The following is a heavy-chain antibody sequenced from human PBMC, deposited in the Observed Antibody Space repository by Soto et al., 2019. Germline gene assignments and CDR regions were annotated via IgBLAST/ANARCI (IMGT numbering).Heavy chain of an antibody. CDR2: IYYSGST. CDR1: GGSISSGDYY. D-gene: IGHD3-3*02. Sequence: QVQLQESGPGLVKPSQTLSLTCTVSGGSISSGDYYWIWIRQHPGKGLEWIGYIYYSGSTYYNPSLKSRVTIAVDPSRNQFSLKLSSVTAADTAVYYCARAPLISIFFAYGLDVWGQGTTVTVSS. CDR3: ARAPLISIFFAYGLDV. V-gene: IGHV4-31*03. J-gene: IGHJ6*02.